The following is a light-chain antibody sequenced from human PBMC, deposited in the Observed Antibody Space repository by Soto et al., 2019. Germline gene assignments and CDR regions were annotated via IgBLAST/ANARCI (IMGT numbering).Light chain of an antibody. CDR1: SSNIGSNT. CDR3: AAWDDSLNGWV. V-gene: IGLV1-44*01. CDR2: SND. Sequence: QSVLTQAPSASGTPGQRVTISCSGSSSNIGSNTVSWYQQVPGTAPKLLIYSNDQRPSGVPDRFSGSKSGTSASLAIGGLPSEDEADYYCAAWDDSLNGWVFGGGTKLTVL. J-gene: IGLJ3*02.